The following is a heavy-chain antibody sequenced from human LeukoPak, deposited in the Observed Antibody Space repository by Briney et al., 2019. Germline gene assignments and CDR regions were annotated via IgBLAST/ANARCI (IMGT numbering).Heavy chain of an antibody. D-gene: IGHD4-17*01. CDR3: AKDRSTVTTQGRYYYYGMDV. Sequence: GGSLRLSCAASGFTFSSYAMSWVRQAPGKGLEGVSAISGRGGSTYYADSVKGRFTISRDNSKNTLYLQMNSLRAEDTAVYYCAKDRSTVTTQGRYYYYGMDVWGQGTTVTVSS. CDR1: GFTFSSYA. CDR2: ISGRGGST. V-gene: IGHV3-23*01. J-gene: IGHJ6*02.